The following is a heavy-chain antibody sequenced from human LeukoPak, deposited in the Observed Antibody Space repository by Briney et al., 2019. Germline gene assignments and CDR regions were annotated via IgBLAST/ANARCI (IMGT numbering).Heavy chain of an antibody. CDR1: GFTFSSYG. J-gene: IGHJ4*02. CDR2: ISYDGSNK. V-gene: IGHV3-30*18. CDR3: AKASSEYSSSSVY. Sequence: GGSLRLSCAASGFTFSSYGMHWVRQAPGKGLEWVAVISYDGSNKYYADSVKGRFTISRYNSKNTLYLQMNSLRAEDTAVYYCAKASSEYSSSSVYWGQGTLVTVSS. D-gene: IGHD6-6*01.